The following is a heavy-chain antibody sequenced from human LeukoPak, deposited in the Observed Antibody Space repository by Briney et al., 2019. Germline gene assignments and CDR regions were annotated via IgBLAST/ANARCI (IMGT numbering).Heavy chain of an antibody. D-gene: IGHD3-22*01. J-gene: IGHJ6*03. Sequence: TGGSLRLSCAASGFTFSSYAMHWVRQAPGKGLEWVSSISSSSSYIYYADSMKGRFTISRDNAKNSLYLQMNSLRAEDTALYYCARRIVVVISCHYYYYIDVWGKGTTVTVSS. CDR3: ARRIVVVISCHYYYYIDV. V-gene: IGHV3-21*04. CDR1: GFTFSSYA. CDR2: ISSSSSYI.